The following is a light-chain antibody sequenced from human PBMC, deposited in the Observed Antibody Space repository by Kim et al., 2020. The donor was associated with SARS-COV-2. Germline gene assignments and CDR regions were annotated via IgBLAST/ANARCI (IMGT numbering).Light chain of an antibody. CDR1: QPISNW. CDR3: QQYTPHFLA. V-gene: IGKV1-5*03. J-gene: IGKJ4*01. CDR2: KAS. Sequence: EIQMTQSPATLSASVGDAVTITCRASQPISNWLAWYQQKPGKAPKLLISKASTLESGVPSRFSGSGSGTDFTLTISSLQPDDFATFFRQQYTPHFLAVGGGTKVDIK.